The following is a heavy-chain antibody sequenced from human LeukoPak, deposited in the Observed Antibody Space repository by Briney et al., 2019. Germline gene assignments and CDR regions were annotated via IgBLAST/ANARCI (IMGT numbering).Heavy chain of an antibody. J-gene: IGHJ4*02. CDR3: ARLAAGIDY. Sequence: GGSLRLSCAASGFNFDDYAMSWVRQAPGKGLEWVSALSGRGDRTYYADSVKGRFTISRDNAKNSLYLQMNSLRAEDTAVYYCARLAAGIDYWGQGTLVTVSS. V-gene: IGHV3-23*01. CDR1: GFNFDDYA. CDR2: LSGRGDRT. D-gene: IGHD6-13*01.